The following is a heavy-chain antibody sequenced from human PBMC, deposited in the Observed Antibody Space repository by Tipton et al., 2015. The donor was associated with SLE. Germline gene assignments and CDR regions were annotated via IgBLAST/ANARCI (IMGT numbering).Heavy chain of an antibody. CDR3: ARSDHLDV. CDR2: ISGSGGST. V-gene: IGHV3-23*01. Sequence: SLRLSCAASGFTFSSYAMSWVRQAPGKGLEWVSAISGSGGSTYYADSVKGRFTISRDNSKNTLYLQMGSLRAEDMAVYYCARSDHLDVWGKGTTVTVSS. CDR1: GFTFSSYA. J-gene: IGHJ6*04.